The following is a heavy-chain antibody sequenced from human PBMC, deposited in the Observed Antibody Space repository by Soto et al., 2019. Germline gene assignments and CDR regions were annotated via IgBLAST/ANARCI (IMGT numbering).Heavy chain of an antibody. V-gene: IGHV3-23*01. CDR2: VSASGSIT. J-gene: IGHJ4*02. CDR3: AKGDCSGGRCYRGFDY. Sequence: GSLSLSCAASGFTFSSYDMSWVRQAPGKGLEWVSGVSASGSITSYADSAKGRFTISRDNAKNTVFLQMSSLRAEDTAVYFCAKGDCSGGRCYRGFDYWGQGTLVTVSS. D-gene: IGHD2-15*01. CDR1: GFTFSSYD.